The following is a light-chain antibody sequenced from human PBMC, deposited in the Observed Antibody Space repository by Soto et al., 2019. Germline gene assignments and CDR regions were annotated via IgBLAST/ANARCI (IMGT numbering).Light chain of an antibody. Sequence: QSVLTQPRSVSGSPGQSVAISCTGTSIDVGDYNYVSWYQQHPGKAPKVMIYDVSKRPSGVPDRFSGSKSGNTASLTISGLQAEDEADYYCCSYAGSPYVFGTGTKVTVL. J-gene: IGLJ1*01. V-gene: IGLV2-11*01. CDR2: DVS. CDR1: SIDVGDYNY. CDR3: CSYAGSPYV.